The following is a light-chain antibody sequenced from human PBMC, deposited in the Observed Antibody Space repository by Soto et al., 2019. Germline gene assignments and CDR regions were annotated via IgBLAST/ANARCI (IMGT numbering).Light chain of an antibody. CDR1: QGIRND. CDR3: LQDYNYPRT. Sequence: AIQMTQSPSSLSASVGDRVTITCRASQGIRNDLNWYQQKPGKAPKLLIYAASSLQSGVPSRFSGSGSGTDFTLIISSLQPEDFATYYCLQDYNYPRTFGQGTKVEIK. CDR2: AAS. V-gene: IGKV1-6*01. J-gene: IGKJ1*01.